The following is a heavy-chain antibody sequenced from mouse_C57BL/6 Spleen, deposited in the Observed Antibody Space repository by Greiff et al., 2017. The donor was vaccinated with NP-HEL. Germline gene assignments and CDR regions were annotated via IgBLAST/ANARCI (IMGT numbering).Heavy chain of an antibody. D-gene: IGHD1-1*01. CDR3: ARSGQYYGSSYGYYAMDY. CDR1: GYSITSGYY. CDR2: ISYDGSN. J-gene: IGHJ4*01. Sequence: EVKVEESGPGLVKPSQSLSLTCSVTGYSITSGYYWNWIRQFPGNQLEWMGYISYDGSNNYNPSLKNRISITRDTSKNQFFLKLNTVTTEDTATYYCARSGQYYGSSYGYYAMDYWGQGTSVTGSS. V-gene: IGHV3-6*01.